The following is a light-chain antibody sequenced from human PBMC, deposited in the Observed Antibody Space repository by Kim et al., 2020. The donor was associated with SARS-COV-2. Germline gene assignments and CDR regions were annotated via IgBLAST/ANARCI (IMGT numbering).Light chain of an antibody. V-gene: IGKV1-5*03. CDR1: QSISAR. J-gene: IGKJ1*01. CDR3: QRYDTCSKT. CDR2: KAS. Sequence: ASVGDRVTITCRVSQSISARLAWFQQKPGKAPKLLIYKASSLEGGVPSRFSGTGSGTEFTLTVSSLQPDDVATYYCQRYDTCSKTFGQGTKVDIK.